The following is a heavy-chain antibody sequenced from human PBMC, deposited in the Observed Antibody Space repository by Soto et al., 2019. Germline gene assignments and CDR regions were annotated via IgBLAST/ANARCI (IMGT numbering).Heavy chain of an antibody. CDR3: TTLGLHRRRFLEWLLGRTDY. J-gene: IGHJ4*02. Sequence: EVQLVESGGGLVKPGGSLRLSCAASGFTFSNAWMSWVRQAPGKGLEWVGRIKSKTDGGTTDYAAPVKGRFTISRDDSKNTLYLQMNSLKTEDTAVYYCTTLGLHRRRFLEWLLGRTDYWGQGTLVTVSS. D-gene: IGHD3-3*01. CDR2: IKSKTDGGTT. CDR1: GFTFSNAW. V-gene: IGHV3-15*01.